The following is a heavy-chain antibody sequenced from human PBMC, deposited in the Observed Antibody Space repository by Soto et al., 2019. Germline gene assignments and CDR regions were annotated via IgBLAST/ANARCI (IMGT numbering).Heavy chain of an antibody. CDR3: ARDGGYCSGGSCYSGLDNWFDP. V-gene: IGHV4-31*03. J-gene: IGHJ5*02. CDR1: GGSISSGGYY. D-gene: IGHD2-15*01. CDR2: IYYSGST. Sequence: QVQLQESGPGLVKPSQTLSLTCTVSGGSISSGGYYWSWIRQHPGKGLEWIGYIYYSGSTYYNPSLKSRVTISVDTSKNQFSLKLSSVTAADTAVYYCARDGGYCSGGSCYSGLDNWFDPWGQGTLVTVSS.